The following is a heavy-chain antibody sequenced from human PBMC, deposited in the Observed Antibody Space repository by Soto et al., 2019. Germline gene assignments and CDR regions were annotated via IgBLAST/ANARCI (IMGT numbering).Heavy chain of an antibody. Sequence: GGPVKVSCKASGYTFTSYAMHWVRQAPGQRLEWMGWINAGNGNTKYSQKFQGRVTITRDTSASTAYMELSSLRSEDTAVYYCARVGLRKFLTIFGVGGDAFDIWGQGTMVTVSS. V-gene: IGHV1-3*01. J-gene: IGHJ3*02. CDR3: ARVGLRKFLTIFGVGGDAFDI. D-gene: IGHD3-3*01. CDR2: INAGNGNT. CDR1: GYTFTSYA.